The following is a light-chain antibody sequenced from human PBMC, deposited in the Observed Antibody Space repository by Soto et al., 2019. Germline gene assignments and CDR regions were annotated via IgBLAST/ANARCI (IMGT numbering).Light chain of an antibody. CDR2: GAS. CDR3: QQYGSSPIT. V-gene: IGKV3-20*01. CDR1: QSVSSSY. J-gene: IGKJ5*01. Sequence: EIVLTQSPGTLSLSPGERATLSCGASQSVSSSYLDWYQQKPGQAPRLLIYGASSRATGIPDRFSGSGSGTDFTLTISRLEPEDFAIYYCQQYGSSPITFGQGTRLEIK.